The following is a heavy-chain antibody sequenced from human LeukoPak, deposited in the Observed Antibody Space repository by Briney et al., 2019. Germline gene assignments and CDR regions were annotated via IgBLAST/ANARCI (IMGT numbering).Heavy chain of an antibody. CDR1: GGSFSGYY. J-gene: IGHJ4*02. V-gene: IGHV4-34*01. CDR3: ARHYGP. CDR2: INHSGST. Sequence: SETLSPTCAVYGGSFSGYYWSWIRQPPGKGLEWIGEINHSGSTNYNPSRKSRVTISVDTSKNQFSLKLNSVTATDTAVYYCARHYGPWGQGTLVTVSS. D-gene: IGHD3-16*01.